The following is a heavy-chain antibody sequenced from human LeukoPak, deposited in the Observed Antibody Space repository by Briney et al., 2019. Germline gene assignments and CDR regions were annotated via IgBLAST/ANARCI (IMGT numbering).Heavy chain of an antibody. Sequence: GGSLRLSCAASGFTFSNYAMNWVRQAPGRGLEWVSAISGSGGSTYSADSVKGRFTISRDNSKNTLYLQMNSLRAEDTAVYYCAKDLAGSGSYSFDYWGQGTLVTVSS. V-gene: IGHV3-23*01. CDR2: ISGSGGST. CDR3: AKDLAGSGSYSFDY. J-gene: IGHJ4*02. D-gene: IGHD1-26*01. CDR1: GFTFSNYA.